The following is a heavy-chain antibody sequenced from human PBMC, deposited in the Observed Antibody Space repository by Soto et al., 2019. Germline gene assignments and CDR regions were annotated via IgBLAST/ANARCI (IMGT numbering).Heavy chain of an antibody. V-gene: IGHV1-69*01. D-gene: IGHD3-22*01. CDR1: GGTFSSYA. CDR2: IIPIFGTA. J-gene: IGHJ1*01. CDR3: ARGAGGYPPPPEYFQH. Sequence: QVQLVQSGAEVKKPGSSVKVSCKASGGTFSSYAISWVRQAPGQGLEWMGGIIPIFGTANYAQKFQGRVTITADESTSTAYMELSGLRSEDTAVHYCARGAGGYPPPPEYFQHWGQGTLVTVSS.